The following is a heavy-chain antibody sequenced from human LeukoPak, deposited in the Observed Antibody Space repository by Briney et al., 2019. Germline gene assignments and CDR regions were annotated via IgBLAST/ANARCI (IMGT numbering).Heavy chain of an antibody. CDR2: IYYSGST. Sequence: SETLSLTCTVSGGSISSYYWSWIRQPPGKGLEWIGYIYYSGSTNYNPSLKSRVTISVDTSKNQFSLKLSSVTAADTAVYYCASGYGSSGRFDYWGQGTLVTVSS. V-gene: IGHV4-59*01. CDR1: GGSISSYY. CDR3: ASGYGSSGRFDY. J-gene: IGHJ4*02. D-gene: IGHD3-10*01.